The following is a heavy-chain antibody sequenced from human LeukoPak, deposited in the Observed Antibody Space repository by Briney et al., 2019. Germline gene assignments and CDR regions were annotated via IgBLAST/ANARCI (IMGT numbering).Heavy chain of an antibody. CDR2: IYGSGGST. V-gene: IGHV3-23*01. J-gene: IGHJ4*02. CDR3: VAFGVDIDDY. Sequence: GGSLRLSCAASGFTFSSYAMNWVRQAPGKGLEWVSIIYGSGGSTYYADSVKGRFTISRDNSKNTLYLQMNSLRAEDAAVYYCVAFGVDIDDYWGQGTLVTVSS. D-gene: IGHD3-3*01. CDR1: GFTFSSYA.